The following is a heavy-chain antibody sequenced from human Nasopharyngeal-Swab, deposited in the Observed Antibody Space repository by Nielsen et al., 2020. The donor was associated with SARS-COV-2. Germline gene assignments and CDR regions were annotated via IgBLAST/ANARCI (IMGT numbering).Heavy chain of an antibody. CDR3: ARVESGCSGGSCGDY. V-gene: IGHV4-61*02. J-gene: IGHJ4*02. CDR1: GGSISSGSYY. Sequence: SETLSLTCTVSGGSISSGSYYWSWIRQPAGKGLEWISRILTNGSTNYNPSLKSRITISVDKSKNQFSLKLSSVTAADTAVYYCARVESGCSGGSCGDYWGQGTLVTVSS. D-gene: IGHD2-15*01. CDR2: ILTNGST.